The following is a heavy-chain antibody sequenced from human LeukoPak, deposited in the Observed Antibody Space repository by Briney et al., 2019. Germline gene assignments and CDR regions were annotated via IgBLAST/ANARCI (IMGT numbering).Heavy chain of an antibody. D-gene: IGHD4-17*01. V-gene: IGHV1-69*13. CDR1: GGTFISYA. CDR2: IIPIFGTA. Sequence: SVKVSCKASGGTFISYAISWVRQAPGQGLEWMGGIIPIFGTANYAQKFQGRVTITADESTSTAYMELSSLRSEDTAVYYCARPRGDYIAYYYYGMDVWGQGTTVTVSS. CDR3: ARPRGDYIAYYYYGMDV. J-gene: IGHJ6*02.